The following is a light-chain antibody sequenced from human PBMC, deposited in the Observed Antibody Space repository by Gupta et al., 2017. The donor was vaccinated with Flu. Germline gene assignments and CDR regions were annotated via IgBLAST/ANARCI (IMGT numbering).Light chain of an antibody. V-gene: IGKV1-27*01. Sequence: GDRVTITCRASQGISNYLAWYQQKPGRVPKLLIYAASTLQSGVPSRFSGSGSGTDFTLTISSLQPEDVATYYCQKYNSAPLAFGQGTKVEIK. CDR1: QGISNY. CDR3: QKYNSAPLA. CDR2: AAS. J-gene: IGKJ1*01.